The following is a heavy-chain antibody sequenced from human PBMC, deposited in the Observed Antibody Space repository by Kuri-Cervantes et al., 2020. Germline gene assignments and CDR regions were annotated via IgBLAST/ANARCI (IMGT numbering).Heavy chain of an antibody. Sequence: SVKVSCKVSGYTLTELSMHWVRQAPGKGLEWMGGIIPIFGTANYAQKFQGRVTITAGESTSTAYMELSSLRSEDTAVYYCARSIDCGGDCYSEAFDIWGQGTMVTVSS. CDR2: IIPIFGTA. V-gene: IGHV1-69*13. J-gene: IGHJ3*02. D-gene: IGHD2-21*02. CDR3: ARSIDCGGDCYSEAFDI. CDR1: GYTLTELS.